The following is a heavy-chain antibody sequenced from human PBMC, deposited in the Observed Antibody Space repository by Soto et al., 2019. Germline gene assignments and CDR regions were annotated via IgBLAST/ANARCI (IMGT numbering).Heavy chain of an antibody. Sequence: SETVFLTCTVSVDSISSVDHYWSWIRQPPGKGLEWMGYIYHSGSTHYNPSLNSRLTISIDTSTNRFSLNLTSVTAADTAVYFCARLRWETENNWFDPWGQGALVTVSS. J-gene: IGHJ5*02. CDR2: IYHSGST. CDR1: VDSISSVDHY. CDR3: ARLRWETENNWFDP. D-gene: IGHD1-26*01. V-gene: IGHV4-30-4*01.